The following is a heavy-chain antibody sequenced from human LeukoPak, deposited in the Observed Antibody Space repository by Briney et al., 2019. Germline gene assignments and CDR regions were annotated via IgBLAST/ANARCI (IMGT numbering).Heavy chain of an antibody. CDR2: ISWNSGSI. D-gene: IGHD3-9*01. CDR3: AKVVAPLYYDILTGHNYYFDY. V-gene: IGHV3-9*01. Sequence: GGSLRRSCAASGFTFDDYAMHWVRQAPGKGLEWVSGISWNSGSIGYADSVKGRFTISRDNAKNSLYLQMNSLRAEDTALYYCAKVVAPLYYDILTGHNYYFDYWGQGTLVTVSS. J-gene: IGHJ4*02. CDR1: GFTFDDYA.